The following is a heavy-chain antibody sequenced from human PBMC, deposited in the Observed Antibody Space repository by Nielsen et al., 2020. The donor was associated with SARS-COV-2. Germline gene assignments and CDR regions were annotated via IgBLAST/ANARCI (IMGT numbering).Heavy chain of an antibody. CDR1: GYNFNRYA. CDR3: ARGVLRYFDWSGSDIDY. V-gene: IGHV7-4-1*02. CDR2: INTNTGNP. D-gene: IGHD3-9*01. J-gene: IGHJ4*02. Sequence: ASVKVSCKASGYNFNRYAMNWVRQAPGQGLEWMGWINTNTGNPTYAQGFTGRFVFSLDTSVSTAYLQISSLKAEDTAVYYCARGVLRYFDWSGSDIDYWGQGTLVTVSS.